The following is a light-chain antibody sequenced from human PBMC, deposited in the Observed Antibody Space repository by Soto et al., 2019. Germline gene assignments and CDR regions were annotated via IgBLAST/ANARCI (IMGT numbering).Light chain of an antibody. V-gene: IGKV3-20*01. CDR3: QYYDTSPAWT. Sequence: ESVLTQSPGILSLSPGERATLSCRANQSLTSSYLAWYQQKPGQAPRLLIYAASRRATGIPDRFSGSESGTDFTLIISRLEAEDSAVYYCQYYDTSPAWTFGQGTRVEIK. CDR1: QSLTSSY. J-gene: IGKJ1*01. CDR2: AAS.